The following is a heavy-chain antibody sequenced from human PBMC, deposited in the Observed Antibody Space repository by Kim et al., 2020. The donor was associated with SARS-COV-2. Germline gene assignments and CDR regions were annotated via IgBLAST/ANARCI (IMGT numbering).Heavy chain of an antibody. J-gene: IGHJ4*01. CDR2: TYYSGST. Sequence: SETLSLTCTVSGGSISSGVYYWSWIRQHPGKGLEWTGYTYYSGSTYYNPSLKSRVTIPVETSKNQFSLKLSSVTAADMAVYYWSRAPWGFLASGSYYFD. V-gene: IGHV4-31*03. D-gene: IGHD3-10*01. CDR1: GGSISSGVYY. CDR3: SRAPWGFLASGSYYFD.